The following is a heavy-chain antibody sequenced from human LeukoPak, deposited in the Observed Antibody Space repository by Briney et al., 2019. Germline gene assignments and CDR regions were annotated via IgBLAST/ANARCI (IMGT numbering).Heavy chain of an antibody. CDR3: ARLGIAAAVMEY. CDR1: GYTFINYG. CDR2: MSTYNGNT. V-gene: IGHV1-18*01. J-gene: IGHJ4*02. D-gene: IGHD6-13*01. Sequence: RASVKVSCKASGYTFINYGIIWVRQAPGQGLEWMGWMSTYNGNTNYAQKLQGRVTMTTDTSTSTAYMELRSLRSDDTAVYYCARLGIAAAVMEYWGQGTLVTVSS.